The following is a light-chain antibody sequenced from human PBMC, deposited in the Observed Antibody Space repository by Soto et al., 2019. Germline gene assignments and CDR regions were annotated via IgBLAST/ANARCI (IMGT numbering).Light chain of an antibody. Sequence: QSALTQPASVSGSPGQSITISCTGTSYDVGAYNYVSWYQQHPGKAPTLMISEVSNRPSGISNRFSGSKSGNTASLTISGLQDEDEADYYCNSYTIASTWVFGGGTKLTVL. CDR3: NSYTIASTWV. CDR1: SYDVGAYNY. V-gene: IGLV2-14*01. CDR2: EVS. J-gene: IGLJ3*02.